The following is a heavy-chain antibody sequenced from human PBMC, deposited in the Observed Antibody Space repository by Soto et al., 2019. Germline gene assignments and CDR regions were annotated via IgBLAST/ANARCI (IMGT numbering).Heavy chain of an antibody. J-gene: IGHJ3*02. Sequence: ASVKVSCKASGYTFTSYAMHWVRQAPGQRXDWMGWINAGNGNTKYSQKFQGRVTITRDTSASTAYMELSSLRSEDTAVYYCAREEYAYCYDSSGLGAFDIWGQGTMVTVSS. V-gene: IGHV1-3*01. CDR1: GYTFTSYA. CDR3: AREEYAYCYDSSGLGAFDI. CDR2: INAGNGNT. D-gene: IGHD3-22*01.